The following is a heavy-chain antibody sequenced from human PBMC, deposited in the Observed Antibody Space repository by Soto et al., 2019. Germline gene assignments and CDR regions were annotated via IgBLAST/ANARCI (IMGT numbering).Heavy chain of an antibody. CDR2: IKSKTDGGTT. V-gene: IGHV3-15*01. CDR3: TTDSAYYGSGSYYNENWFDP. Sequence: EVQLVESGGGLVKPGGSLRLSCAASGFTFSNAWMSWVRQAPGKGLEWVGRIKSKTDGGTTDYAAPVKGRFTISRDDSKNTLYLQMNSLKTEDTAVYYCTTDSAYYGSGSYYNENWFDPWGQGTLVTVSS. J-gene: IGHJ5*02. CDR1: GFTFSNAW. D-gene: IGHD3-10*01.